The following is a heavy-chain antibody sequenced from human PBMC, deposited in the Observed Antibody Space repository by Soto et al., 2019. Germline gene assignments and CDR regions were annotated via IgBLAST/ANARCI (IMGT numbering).Heavy chain of an antibody. CDR2: ISYEGSNN. V-gene: IGHV3-30*03. CDR3: TTGRTYRDFLTGLRGLYYFDY. Sequence: GGSLRLSCGASGFTFNSHGMHWVRQAPGKGLEWVAVISYEGSNNFYADSVKGRFTISRDNSKNTLYLQMDSLRAEDTAVYYCTTGRTYRDFLTGLRGLYYFDYWGQGTLVTVSS. J-gene: IGHJ4*02. D-gene: IGHD3-9*01. CDR1: GFTFNSHG.